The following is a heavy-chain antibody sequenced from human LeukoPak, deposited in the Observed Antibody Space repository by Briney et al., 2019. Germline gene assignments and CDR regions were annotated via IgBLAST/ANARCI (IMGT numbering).Heavy chain of an antibody. Sequence: PGGSLRLSCAASGFTVSSNYMSWVRQAPGKGLEWVSVIYSGGSTYYADSVKGRFTISRDNSKNTLYLQMNSLRAEDTAVYYCASLAYCGGDCYGAFDIWGQGTMVTVSS. V-gene: IGHV3-53*01. CDR2: IYSGGST. CDR1: GFTVSSNY. J-gene: IGHJ3*02. D-gene: IGHD2-21*02. CDR3: ASLAYCGGDCYGAFDI.